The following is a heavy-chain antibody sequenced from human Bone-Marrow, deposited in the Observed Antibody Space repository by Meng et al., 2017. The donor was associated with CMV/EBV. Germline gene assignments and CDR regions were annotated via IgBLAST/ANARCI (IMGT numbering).Heavy chain of an antibody. D-gene: IGHD6-6*01. Sequence: GESLKISCAASGFTFSSYEMNWVRQAPGKGLEWVSYISSSGSTIYYADSVKGRFTISRDNSKNTLYLQMNSLRAEDSAVYYCAREKNTSSRDDYYYYGMDVWGQGTTVTASS. CDR1: GFTFSSYE. V-gene: IGHV3-48*03. CDR3: AREKNTSSRDDYYYYGMDV. J-gene: IGHJ6*02. CDR2: ISSSGSTI.